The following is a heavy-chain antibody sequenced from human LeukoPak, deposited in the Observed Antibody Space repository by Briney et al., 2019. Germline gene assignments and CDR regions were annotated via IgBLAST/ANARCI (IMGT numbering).Heavy chain of an antibody. V-gene: IGHV3-23*01. Sequence: PGGSLRLSCAASGFTFSNYAMTWVRQAPGKGLEWVSAISGGGGYTSTYYADSVTGRFTISRDNSKNTLYLQMNSLRAEDTAVYYCAKPPPDNYHYYYGMDVWGQGTTVTVSS. J-gene: IGHJ6*02. CDR1: GFTFSNYA. CDR2: ISGGGGYTST. CDR3: AKPPPDNYHYYYGMDV.